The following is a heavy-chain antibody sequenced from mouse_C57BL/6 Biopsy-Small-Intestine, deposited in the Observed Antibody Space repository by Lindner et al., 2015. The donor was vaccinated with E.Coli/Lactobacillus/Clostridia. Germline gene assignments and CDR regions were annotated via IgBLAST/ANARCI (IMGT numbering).Heavy chain of an antibody. D-gene: IGHD2-4*01. Sequence: QLQESGGGLVQPKGSLKLSCAASGFSFNTYAMNWVRQAPGKGLEWVARIRSKSNNYATYYADSVKDRFTISRDDSESMLCLQMNNLKTEDTAMYYCVRYDYDYYAMDYWGQGTSVTVSS. V-gene: IGHV10-1*01. CDR1: GFSFNTYA. CDR2: IRSKSNNYAT. CDR3: VRYDYDYYAMDY. J-gene: IGHJ4*01.